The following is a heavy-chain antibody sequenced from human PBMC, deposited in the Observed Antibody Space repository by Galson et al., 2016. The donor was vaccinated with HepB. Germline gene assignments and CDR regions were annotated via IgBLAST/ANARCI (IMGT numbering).Heavy chain of an antibody. CDR1: GFTVTNNY. CDR2: VFSDGTT. V-gene: IGHV3-53*01. Sequence: SLRLSCAVSGFTVTNNYMSWVRQAPGKGLEWVSSVFSDGTTYYADSVKGRFTISRDYSTNTLSLQMSSLRAEDTAVYFCAREGPSAGLEPTRYFDYWGHGTLVTVSS. D-gene: IGHD3-3*01. CDR3: AREGPSAGLEPTRYFDY. J-gene: IGHJ4*01.